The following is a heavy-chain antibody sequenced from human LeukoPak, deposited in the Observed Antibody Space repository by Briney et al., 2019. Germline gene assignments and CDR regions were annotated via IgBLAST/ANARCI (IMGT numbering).Heavy chain of an antibody. Sequence: GGTLTLSCEASGFTFSRYDMHWIRQATGKGLEWISAIGTVDDTYYLDSVKGRFTISRENAKNSLYLQMNTLRAGDTAVYYCAREVMYMSFFDALDVWGRGTVVSVSS. CDR1: GFTFSRYD. CDR3: AREVMYMSFFDALDV. D-gene: IGHD3/OR15-3a*01. CDR2: IGTVDDT. J-gene: IGHJ3*01. V-gene: IGHV3-13*01.